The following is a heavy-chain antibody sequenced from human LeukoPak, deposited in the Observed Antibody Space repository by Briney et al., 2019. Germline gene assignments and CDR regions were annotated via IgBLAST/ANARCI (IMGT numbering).Heavy chain of an antibody. D-gene: IGHD3-22*01. J-gene: IGHJ4*02. CDR3: ARDTYYYDSSGYYFYGY. V-gene: IGHV1-2*02. CDR2: ITPNSGGT. Sequence: GASAKVSCKASGYTFTGYYLHWVRQAPGQGLEWMGWITPNSGGTNYAQKFQGRVTMTRDTAISTAYMELSRLRSDDTAVYYCARDTYYYDSSGYYFYGYWGQGTLVTVSS. CDR1: GYTFTGYY.